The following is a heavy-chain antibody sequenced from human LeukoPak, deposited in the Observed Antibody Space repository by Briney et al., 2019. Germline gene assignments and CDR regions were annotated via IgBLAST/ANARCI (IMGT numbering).Heavy chain of an antibody. Sequence: PSQTLSLTCTVSGGSISSGSYYWSWIRQPAGKGLEWIGRIYTSGSTNYNPSLKSRVTISVDTSKNQFSLKLSSVTAADTAVYYCARDLDYYDSSGYYYVAWSGAFDIWGQGTRGTVSS. CDR3: ARDLDYYDSSGYYYVAWSGAFDI. V-gene: IGHV4-61*02. CDR2: IYTSGST. J-gene: IGHJ3*02. D-gene: IGHD3-22*01. CDR1: GGSISSGSYY.